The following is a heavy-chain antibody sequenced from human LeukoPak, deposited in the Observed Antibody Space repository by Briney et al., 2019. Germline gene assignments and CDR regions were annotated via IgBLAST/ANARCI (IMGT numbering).Heavy chain of an antibody. CDR1: GFLFSRNA. D-gene: IGHD1-14*01. Sequence: PGGSLRLSCVGSGFLFSRNAMHWVRQGPGKGLEWVADTSPDGSEQYYADSVKGRFTISRDNSKNTVFLQMNSLTTEDTALYSCFTGSEFYYDSWGQGTLVIVSS. CDR2: TSPDGSEQ. CDR3: FTGSEFYYDS. J-gene: IGHJ4*02. V-gene: IGHV3-30*01.